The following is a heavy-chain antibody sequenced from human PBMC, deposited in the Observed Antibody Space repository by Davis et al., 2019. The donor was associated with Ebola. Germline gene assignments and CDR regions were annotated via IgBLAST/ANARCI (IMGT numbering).Heavy chain of an antibody. CDR1: GGTFSSYG. Sequence: ASVKVSCKASGGTFSSYGISWVRQAPGQGLEWMGWISAYNGNTNYAQKLQGRVTMTTDTSTSTAYMELRSLRSDDTAVYYCARDAIVVVPAAFYYYYGMDVWGQGTTVTVSS. CDR3: ARDAIVVVPAAFYYYYGMDV. D-gene: IGHD2-2*01. J-gene: IGHJ6*02. CDR2: ISAYNGNT. V-gene: IGHV1-18*01.